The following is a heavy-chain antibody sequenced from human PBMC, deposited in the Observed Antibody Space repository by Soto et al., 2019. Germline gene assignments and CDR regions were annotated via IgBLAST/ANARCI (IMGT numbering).Heavy chain of an antibody. D-gene: IGHD3-22*01. V-gene: IGHV4-59*01. J-gene: IGHJ5*01. Sequence: SEPLSLTCTVSDDTSTSYYWGWIRQAPGKGLEWIGHIHNSGTSTHNPSLNGRVTISIDMSKKQFSLKLTSLTSADTAVYYCARDFYDSVGYTWFDSWSQGTLVTVS. CDR1: DDTSTSYY. CDR2: IHNSGTS. CDR3: ARDFYDSVGYTWFDS.